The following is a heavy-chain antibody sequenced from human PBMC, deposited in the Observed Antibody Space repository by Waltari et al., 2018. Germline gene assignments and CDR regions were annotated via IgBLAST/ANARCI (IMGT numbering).Heavy chain of an antibody. J-gene: IGHJ5*02. Sequence: EVQLVESGGGLVQPGGSLRLSCAASGFTFSSYSMNWVRQAPGKGLEWVSYISSSSSTIYYADSVKGRFTISRDNAKNSLYLQMNSLRAEDTAVYYCARVPVVDPIDNWFDPWGQGTLVTVSS. CDR1: GFTFSSYS. D-gene: IGHD2-2*01. CDR2: ISSSSSTI. V-gene: IGHV3-48*04. CDR3: ARVPVVDPIDNWFDP.